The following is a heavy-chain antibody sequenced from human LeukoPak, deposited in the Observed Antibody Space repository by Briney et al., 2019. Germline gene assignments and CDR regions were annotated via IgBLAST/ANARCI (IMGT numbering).Heavy chain of an antibody. CDR3: ARHGGLSIAAHFDY. J-gene: IGHJ4*02. Sequence: SETLSLTCTASGGSISSSNYYWGWIRQPPGKGLEWIGSLYYSGSTYYNPSLKSRVTISVDTSKNQFSLKLSSVTAADTAVCYCARHGGLSIAAHFDYWGQGTLVTVSS. V-gene: IGHV4-39*01. CDR1: GGSISSSNYY. D-gene: IGHD6-6*01. CDR2: LYYSGST.